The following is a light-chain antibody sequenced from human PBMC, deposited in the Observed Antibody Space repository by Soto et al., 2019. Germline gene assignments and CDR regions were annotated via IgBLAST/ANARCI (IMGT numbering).Light chain of an antibody. CDR1: QSVLYSSNNKNY. Sequence: DIVMTQSPDSLAVSLGERATINCKSSQSVLYSSNNKNYLAWYQQKPGQPPKLLIYWASTRESGVPDLFSDSGSGTKFTLTISSLQAEDVAVYHCQQYYSIPRTFGQGTKVEIK. CDR3: QQYYSIPRT. J-gene: IGKJ1*01. V-gene: IGKV4-1*01. CDR2: WAS.